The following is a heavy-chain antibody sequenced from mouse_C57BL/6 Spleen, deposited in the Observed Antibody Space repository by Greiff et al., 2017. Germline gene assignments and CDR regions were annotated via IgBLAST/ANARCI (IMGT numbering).Heavy chain of an antibody. CDR2: IRSKSNNYAT. CDR3: VRLYDGYDVGYFDV. J-gene: IGHJ1*03. V-gene: IGHV10-1*01. Sequence: EVKLVESGGGLVQPKGSLKLSCAASGFSFNTYAMNWVRQAPGKGLEWVARIRSKSNNYATYYADSVKDRFTISRDDSESMLYLQMNNLKTEDTAMYYCVRLYDGYDVGYFDVWGTGTTVTVSS. CDR1: GFSFNTYA. D-gene: IGHD2-3*01.